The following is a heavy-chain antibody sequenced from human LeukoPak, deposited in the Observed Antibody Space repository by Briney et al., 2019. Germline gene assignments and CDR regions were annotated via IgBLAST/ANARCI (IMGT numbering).Heavy chain of an antibody. CDR2: IIPILGIA. CDR1: GGTFSSYT. D-gene: IGHD1-26*01. CDR3: ARDPMWEGSAY. Sequence: SVKVSCKASGGTFSSYTISWVRQAPGQGLEWMGRIIPILGIANYAQKFQGKVTITADKSTSTAYMELSSLRSEDTAVYYCARDPMWEGSAYWGQGTLVTVSS. J-gene: IGHJ4*02. V-gene: IGHV1-69*04.